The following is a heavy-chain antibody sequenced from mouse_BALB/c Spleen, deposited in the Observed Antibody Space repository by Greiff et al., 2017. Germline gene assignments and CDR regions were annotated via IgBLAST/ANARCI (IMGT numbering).Heavy chain of an antibody. Sequence: EVQLVESGGGLVKPGGSLKLSCAASGFTFSSYAMSWVRQSPEKRLEWVAEISSGGSYTYYPDTVTGRFTISRDNAKNTLYLEMSSLRSEDTAMYYCARETGSGYPYAMDYWGQGTSVTVSS. CDR2: ISSGGSYT. CDR1: GFTFSSYA. J-gene: IGHJ4*01. D-gene: IGHD1-1*01. CDR3: ARETGSGYPYAMDY. V-gene: IGHV5-9-4*01.